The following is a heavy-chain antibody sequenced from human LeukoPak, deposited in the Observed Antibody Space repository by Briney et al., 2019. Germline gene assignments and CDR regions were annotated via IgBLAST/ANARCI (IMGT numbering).Heavy chain of an antibody. J-gene: IGHJ2*01. V-gene: IGHV4-61*01. CDR3: ARGYFSGGNYWYFDL. CDR2: IYYSGST. CDR1: GGSISSSSYY. D-gene: IGHD1-26*01. Sequence: SETLSLTCTVSGGSISSSSYYWSWIRQPPGKGLEWIGYIYYSGSTNYNPSFKSRVTISVDTSKNQFSLKLSSVTAADTAVYYCARGYFSGGNYWYFDLWGRGTLVTVSS.